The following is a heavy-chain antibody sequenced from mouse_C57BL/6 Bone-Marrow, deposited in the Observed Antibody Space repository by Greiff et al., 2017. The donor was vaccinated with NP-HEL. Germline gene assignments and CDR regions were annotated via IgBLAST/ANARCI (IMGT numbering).Heavy chain of an antibody. Sequence: EVQLVESVAELVRPGASVKLSCTASGFNIKNTYMHWVKQRPEQGLEWIGRIDPANGNTKYAPKFQGKATITADTSSHPAYLQLSSLTSEDTAISSGSRSERFYYGLYYFDYWGQGTTLTVSS. CDR1: GFNIKNTY. CDR2: IDPANGNT. CDR3: SRSERFYYGLYYFDY. J-gene: IGHJ2*01. V-gene: IGHV14-3*01. D-gene: IGHD1-1*01.